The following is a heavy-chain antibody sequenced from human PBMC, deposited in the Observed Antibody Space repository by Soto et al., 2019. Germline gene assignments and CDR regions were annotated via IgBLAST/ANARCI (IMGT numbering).Heavy chain of an antibody. CDR3: ARAGAYEPYYYFDY. J-gene: IGHJ4*02. V-gene: IGHV4-39*01. Sequence: QLQLQESGPGLVKPSETLSLTCTVSGGSISSSSYYWGWIRQPPGKGLEWIGSIYYSGSTYYNPSLKSRVTISVDTSKNQFSLKLSSVTAADTAVYYCARAGAYEPYYYFDYWGQGTLVTVSS. D-gene: IGHD3-3*01. CDR2: IYYSGST. CDR1: GGSISSSSYY.